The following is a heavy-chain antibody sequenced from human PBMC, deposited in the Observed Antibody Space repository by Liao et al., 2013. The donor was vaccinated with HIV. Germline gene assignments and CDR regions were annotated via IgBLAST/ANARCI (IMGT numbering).Heavy chain of an antibody. V-gene: IGHV4-61*02. J-gene: IGHJ5*02. CDR1: GGSINSGTYY. Sequence: QVQLQESGPGLVKPSQTLSLTCTVSGGSINSGTYYWSWIRQPAGKGLEWIGRIYASGSTNYNPSLKSRVTMSVDTSNNQFSLRLSSVTAADTAVYYCARDYVRFGEYVAFDPWGQGTLVTVSS. CDR2: IYASGST. CDR3: ARDYVRFGEYVAFDP. D-gene: IGHD3-10*01.